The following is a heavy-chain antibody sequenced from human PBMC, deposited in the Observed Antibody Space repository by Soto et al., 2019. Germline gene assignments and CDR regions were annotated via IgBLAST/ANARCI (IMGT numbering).Heavy chain of an antibody. CDR2: ISYDGSNK. Sequence: PGGSLRLSCADSGLSFSSYGMHWVREAPGEGLEWVAVISYDGSNKNYLASVEGRFTISRDNSKNTLYLQMNALRPEDTAVYYCARVHHDRYEKVEYYFDYWGQGTLVTVSS. CDR1: GLSFSSYG. V-gene: IGHV3-30*03. D-gene: IGHD5-12*01. CDR3: ARVHHDRYEKVEYYFDY. J-gene: IGHJ4*02.